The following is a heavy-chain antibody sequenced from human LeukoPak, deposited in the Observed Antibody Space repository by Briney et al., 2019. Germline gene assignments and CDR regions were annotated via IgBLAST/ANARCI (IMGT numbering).Heavy chain of an antibody. D-gene: IGHD1-14*01. CDR1: GFTLSSYW. Sequence: PGGSLRLSCAASGFTLSSYWMSWVRQAPGKGLEWVANIKQDGSEKYYVDSVKGRFTISRDNAKNSLYLQMNSLRAEDTAVYYCARDARIMDYWGQGTLVTVSS. CDR3: ARDARIMDY. CDR2: IKQDGSEK. V-gene: IGHV3-7*03. J-gene: IGHJ4*02.